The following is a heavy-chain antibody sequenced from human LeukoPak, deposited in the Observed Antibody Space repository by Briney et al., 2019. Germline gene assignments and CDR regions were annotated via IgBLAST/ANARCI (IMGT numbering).Heavy chain of an antibody. CDR1: GFTFSSFG. V-gene: IGHV3-48*01. CDR2: IGSSSSTI. CDR3: ARVIAFHGWCLDV. Sequence: GGSLRLSCAASGFTFSSFGMNWVRQAPGKGLEWVSYIGSSSSTIYYADSVKGRFTISRDNAKNSLYLQMNSLRAEVTAVYYCARVIAFHGWCLDVWGQGTTVTVSS. D-gene: IGHD2-8*01. J-gene: IGHJ6*02.